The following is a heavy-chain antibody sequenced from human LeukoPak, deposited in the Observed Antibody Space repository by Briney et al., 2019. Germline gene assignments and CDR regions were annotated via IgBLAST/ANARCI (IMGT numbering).Heavy chain of an antibody. CDR1: GGSISSSNW. Sequence: SGTLSLTCAVSGGSISSSNWWSWVRQPPGKGLEWIGEIYHSGSTNYNPSLKSRVTISGDKSKNQFSLKLRSVTAADTAVYYCARTRKSIVTGYYPKDYWGQGTLVTVSS. V-gene: IGHV4-4*02. CDR3: ARTRKSIVTGYYPKDY. J-gene: IGHJ4*02. CDR2: IYHSGST. D-gene: IGHD3-9*01.